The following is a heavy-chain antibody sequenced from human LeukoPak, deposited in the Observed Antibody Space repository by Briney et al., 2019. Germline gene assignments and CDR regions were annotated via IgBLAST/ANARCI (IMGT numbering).Heavy chain of an antibody. Sequence: SETLSLTCTVSGDSISSSYWSWIRQPPGKGLEWIGYIYFTGITNYNPSLRGRVTMSLDTSKNQFSLKLNSVTAVDTAVYYCARSSGAFDYWGQGALVTVSS. CDR1: GDSISSSY. CDR3: ARSSGAFDY. CDR2: IYFTGIT. J-gene: IGHJ4*02. V-gene: IGHV4-59*01.